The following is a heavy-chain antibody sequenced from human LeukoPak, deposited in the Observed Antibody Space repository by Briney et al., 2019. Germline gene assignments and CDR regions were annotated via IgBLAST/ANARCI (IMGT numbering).Heavy chain of an antibody. D-gene: IGHD2-2*01. Sequence: ASVKDSCKASGYTFTGYYLHWVRQAPGQGLEWMGWINPNSGGTNYAQKFQGRVTMTRDTSTSTAYMELSRLRSDDTAVYYCARGGDVVVVPASNFPEFDYWGQGTLVTVSS. J-gene: IGHJ4*02. CDR3: ARGGDVVVVPASNFPEFDY. CDR2: INPNSGGT. V-gene: IGHV1-2*02. CDR1: GYTFTGYY.